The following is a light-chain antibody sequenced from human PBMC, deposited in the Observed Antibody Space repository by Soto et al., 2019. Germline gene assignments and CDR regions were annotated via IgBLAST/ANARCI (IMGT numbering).Light chain of an antibody. CDR3: PLYTCYSEA. Sequence: GWTHSPDTLSLSPGERATLSCRASQSVSSSYLAWYQQKPGQAPRLLIYGANYRATGISDRFSGGGSGTEFTLTISCLQPDDFATYYCPLYTCYSEAFGQVGKV. J-gene: IGKJ1*01. V-gene: IGKV3-20*01. CDR2: GAN. CDR1: QSVSSSY.